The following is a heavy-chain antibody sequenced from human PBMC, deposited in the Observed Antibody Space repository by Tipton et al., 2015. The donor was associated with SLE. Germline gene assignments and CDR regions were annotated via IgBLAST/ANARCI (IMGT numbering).Heavy chain of an antibody. J-gene: IGHJ4*02. CDR3: ARAGGSGWPQHDY. CDR1: GGSFRSYF. CDR2: IYTSGTT. D-gene: IGHD6-19*01. V-gene: IGHV4-4*07. Sequence: TLSLTCTVSGGSFRSYFWSWIRQPAGKGLEWIGRIYTSGTTNYNPSLKSRVTMSVDTSKNQFSLQLSSVTAADTAVYYCARAGGSGWPQHDYWGPGTLVTVSS.